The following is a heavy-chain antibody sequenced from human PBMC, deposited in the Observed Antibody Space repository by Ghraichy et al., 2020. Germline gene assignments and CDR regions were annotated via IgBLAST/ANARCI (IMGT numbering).Heavy chain of an antibody. CDR1: GFTFSTYA. CDR3: ARVSDFGMPARSYFDY. J-gene: IGHJ4*02. Sequence: GGSLRLSCAASGFTFSTYAMSWVRQAPGKGLEWVSGISGSGVTTYYADSVKGRFTIPRDNSKNTLFLQMSSLRVEDTAVYYCARVSDFGMPARSYFDYWGRGTLVTVSS. D-gene: IGHD3-3*01. CDR2: ISGSGVTT. V-gene: IGHV3-23*01.